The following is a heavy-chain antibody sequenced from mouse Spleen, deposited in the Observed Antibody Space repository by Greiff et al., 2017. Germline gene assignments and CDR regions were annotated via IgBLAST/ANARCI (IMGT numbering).Heavy chain of an antibody. D-gene: IGHD1-1*01. Sequence: VQLQQSGPELVKPGASVKLSCKASGYTFTSYDINWVKQRPGQGLEWIGWIYPRDGSTKYNEKFKGKATLTVDTSSSTAYMELHSLTSEDSAVYFCARGVYYYGSRWYFDVWGAGTTVTVSS. J-gene: IGHJ1*01. CDR1: GYTFTSYD. CDR3: ARGVYYYGSRWYFDV. CDR2: IYPRDGST. V-gene: IGHV1-85*01.